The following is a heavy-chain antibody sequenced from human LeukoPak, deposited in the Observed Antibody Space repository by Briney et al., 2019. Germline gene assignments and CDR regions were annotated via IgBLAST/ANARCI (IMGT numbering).Heavy chain of an antibody. J-gene: IGHJ4*02. D-gene: IGHD6-13*01. CDR3: ARRRAADDY. CDR1: GGSFSGYY. CDR2: INHSGST. V-gene: IGHV4-34*01. Sequence: MTSETLALTCAVYGGSFSGYYWSWIRQPPGKGLEWIGEINHSGSTNYNPSLKSRVTISVDTSKNQFSLKLSSVTAADTAVYYCARRRAADDYWGQGTLVTVSS.